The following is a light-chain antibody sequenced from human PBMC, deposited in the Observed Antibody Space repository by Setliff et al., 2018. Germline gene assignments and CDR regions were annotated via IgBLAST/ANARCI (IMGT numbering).Light chain of an antibody. CDR2: DVT. J-gene: IGLJ1*01. CDR3: CSYAARTGFLDV. V-gene: IGLV2-23*02. CDR1: SRDVGNYNL. Sequence: SALAQPASVSGSPGQSVTISCTGTSRDVGNYNLVSWFQQHPGKAPKLIIYDVTERPAGVSNRFSGSKSGNTASLTISGLQTDDEADYYCCSYAARTGFLDVFGTGTKVTVL.